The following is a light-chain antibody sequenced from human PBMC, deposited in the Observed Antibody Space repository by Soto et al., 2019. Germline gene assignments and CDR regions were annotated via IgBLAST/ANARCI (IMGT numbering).Light chain of an antibody. J-gene: IGKJ4*01. CDR1: QIISSY. Sequence: DIQMTQSPSSLSASVGDRVTITCLASQIISSYLNWYQQKPGKAPKLLIYAASSLQSGVPSRFSGSGSGTDFTLTISSLQPEAFATYYCQQSYSTPLTFGGGTKVDIK. CDR3: QQSYSTPLT. V-gene: IGKV1-39*01. CDR2: AAS.